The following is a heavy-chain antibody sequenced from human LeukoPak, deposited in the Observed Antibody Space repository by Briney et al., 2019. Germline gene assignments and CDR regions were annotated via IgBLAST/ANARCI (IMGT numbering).Heavy chain of an antibody. V-gene: IGHV3-48*03. Sequence: GGSLRLSCAASGFTFSSYEMNWVRQAPGKGLEWVSYISSSGSTIYYADSVKGRFTISRDNAKNSLYLQMNSLRAEDTAVYYCAELGITMVGAVCGKGTTASISS. J-gene: IGHJ6*03. CDR2: ISSSGSTI. CDR3: AELGITMVGAV. D-gene: IGHD3-10*02. CDR1: GFTFSSYE.